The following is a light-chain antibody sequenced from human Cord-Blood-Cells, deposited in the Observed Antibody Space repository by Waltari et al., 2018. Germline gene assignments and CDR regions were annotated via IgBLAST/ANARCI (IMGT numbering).Light chain of an antibody. J-gene: IGLJ3*02. CDR2: EVS. CDR1: SSDVGGYNY. CDR3: RSYTSSSTWV. V-gene: IGLV2-14*01. Sequence: QSALTQPASVSGSPGQSITISCTGTSSDVGGYNYVSWYQQHPGKAPKLMIYEVSNRPSGVSNRCSGSKSGNTASLTSSGLQAADEADYYCRSYTSSSTWVFGGATKLTVL.